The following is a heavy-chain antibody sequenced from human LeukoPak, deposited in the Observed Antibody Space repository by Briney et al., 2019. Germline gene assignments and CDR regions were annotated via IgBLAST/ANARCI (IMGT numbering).Heavy chain of an antibody. CDR1: GGTFSSYA. Sequence: ASVKVSCKASGGTFSSYAISWVRQAPGQGLEWMGGIIPIFGTANYAQKFQGRVTITTDESTSTAYMELSSLRSEDTAVYYCASGTEVVVVPAAIRYYYYYMDVWGKGTTVTVSS. V-gene: IGHV1-69*05. CDR3: ASGTEVVVVPAAIRYYYYYMDV. J-gene: IGHJ6*03. D-gene: IGHD2-2*01. CDR2: IIPIFGTA.